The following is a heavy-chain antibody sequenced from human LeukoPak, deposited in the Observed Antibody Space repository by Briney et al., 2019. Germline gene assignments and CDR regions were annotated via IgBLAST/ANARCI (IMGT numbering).Heavy chain of an antibody. CDR2: ISYDGSNK. CDR1: GFTFSSYA. Sequence: GGSLRLSCAASGFTFSSYAMHWVRQAPGKGLEWVAVISYDGSNKYYADSVKGRFTISRDNAKNSLYLQMDSLRAEDTAVYYCARGRYCSSTSCYINYYYGMDVWGQGTTVTVSS. J-gene: IGHJ6*02. CDR3: ARGRYCSSTSCYINYYYGMDV. D-gene: IGHD2-2*02. V-gene: IGHV3-30-3*01.